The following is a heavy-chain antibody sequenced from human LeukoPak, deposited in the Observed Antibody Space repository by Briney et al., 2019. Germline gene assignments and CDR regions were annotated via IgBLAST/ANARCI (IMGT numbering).Heavy chain of an antibody. CDR2: IASSGTTT. CDR3: ALLAVASDFDY. CDR1: GFPFSVYE. J-gene: IGHJ4*02. D-gene: IGHD6-19*01. Sequence: TGGSLRLSCAVSGFPFSVYEMNWVRQAPGKGLERVSNIASSGTTTYYAESVKGRFSISRDNAKSSLYLQMNSLRVEDTAVYYCALLAVASDFDYWGKGALVTVSS. V-gene: IGHV3-48*03.